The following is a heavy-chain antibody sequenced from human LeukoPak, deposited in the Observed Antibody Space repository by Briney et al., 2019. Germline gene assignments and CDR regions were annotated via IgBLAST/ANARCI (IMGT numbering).Heavy chain of an antibody. CDR2: ISSSSSYI. CDR1: GFTFSTYA. CDR3: ARTVRTMVRGVIITYYYYYMDV. Sequence: PGGSLRLSCAASGFTFSTYAMSWVRQAPGKGLEWVSSISSSSSYIYYADSVKGRFTISRDNAKNSLYLQMNSLRAEDTAVYYCARTVRTMVRGVIITYYYYYMDVWGKGTTVTVSS. D-gene: IGHD3-10*01. J-gene: IGHJ6*03. V-gene: IGHV3-21*01.